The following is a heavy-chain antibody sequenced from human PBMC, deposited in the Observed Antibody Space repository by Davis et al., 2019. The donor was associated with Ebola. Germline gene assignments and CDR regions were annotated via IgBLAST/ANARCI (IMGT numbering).Heavy chain of an antibody. V-gene: IGHV3-21*01. CDR2: ISSSSSYI. CDR3: ARGGSGIFGGDAFDI. D-gene: IGHD3-3*02. CDR1: GFTFSSYS. J-gene: IGHJ3*02. Sequence: GESLKISCAASGFTFSSYSMNWLRQAPRKRLEWVSSISSSSSYIYYADSVMGRFTISRDNAKNSLYLQMNSLGAEDTAVYYCARGGSGIFGGDAFDIWGQGTMVTVSS.